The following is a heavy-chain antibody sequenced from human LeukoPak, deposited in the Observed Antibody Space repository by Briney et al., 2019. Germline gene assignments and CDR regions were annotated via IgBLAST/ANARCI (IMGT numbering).Heavy chain of an antibody. CDR2: IYPGDSDT. D-gene: IGHD1-26*01. V-gene: IGHV5-51*01. J-gene: IGHJ4*02. Sequence: GESLKISCKGSGYSFTSYWIGWVRQMPGKGLEWMGIIYPGDSDTRYSPSFQGQVTISADKSINTAYLQWSTLKASDTAIYYCARHWRAGATYSHFDYWGQGTLVTVSS. CDR1: GYSFTSYW. CDR3: ARHWRAGATYSHFDY.